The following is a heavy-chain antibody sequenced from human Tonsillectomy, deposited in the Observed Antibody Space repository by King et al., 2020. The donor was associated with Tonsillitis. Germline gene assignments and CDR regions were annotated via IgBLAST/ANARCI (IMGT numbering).Heavy chain of an antibody. J-gene: IGHJ6*02. CDR1: GGTFNNYG. Sequence: QLVQSGAEVKKPGTSLKVSCKASGGTFNNYGISWVRQAPGQGLEWMGGIIPIFGATNYAQKFQGRVTITADESTRTAYMELSSLRSDDTAVYYCARRGIINYCMDVWGQGTTVIVSS. D-gene: IGHD2-15*01. CDR2: IIPIFGAT. CDR3: ARRGIINYCMDV. V-gene: IGHV1-69*01.